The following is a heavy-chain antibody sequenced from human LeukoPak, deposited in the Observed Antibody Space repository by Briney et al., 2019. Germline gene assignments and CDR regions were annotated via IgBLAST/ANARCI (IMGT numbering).Heavy chain of an antibody. D-gene: IGHD6-6*01. V-gene: IGHV3-23*01. CDR3: ENDTSIATSDI. J-gene: IGHJ3*02. Sequence: GGSLRLSCAASGFTFSSYAMSWVRQAPGKGLEWVSGISGSDRSTYYADSVKGRFIISRDNSKNTLYLQMNSLRAEDTAVYYCENDTSIATSDIWGQGTMVTVSS. CDR2: ISGSDRST. CDR1: GFTFSSYA.